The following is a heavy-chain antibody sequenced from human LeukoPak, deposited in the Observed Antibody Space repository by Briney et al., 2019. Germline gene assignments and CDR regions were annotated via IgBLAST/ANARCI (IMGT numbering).Heavy chain of an antibody. J-gene: IGHJ4*02. CDR2: TYYRSKWYN. V-gene: IGHV6-1*01. CDR3: AGSASYFGY. Sequence: SQTLSLTCAISGDSVSSNSAGWNWIRQSPSRGLEWLGRTYYRSKWYNDYAVSVKSRITINPDTSKNQFFLHLSSVTPEDTAVYYCAGSASYFGYWGQGTLVTVSS. CDR1: GDSVSSNSAG. D-gene: IGHD1-26*01.